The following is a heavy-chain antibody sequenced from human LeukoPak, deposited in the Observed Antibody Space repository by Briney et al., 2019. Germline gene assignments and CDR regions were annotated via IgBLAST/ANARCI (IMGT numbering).Heavy chain of an antibody. Sequence: GGSLRLSCVGSGFTFSSYAMSWVRQAPGKGLEWASTITTSDGNTYYADSVKGRFTVSRDNSKNTLFLQMNSLRAEDTAVYYCAKDGGLWVSAHWGDSWGRGTLVTVSS. J-gene: IGHJ4*02. V-gene: IGHV3-23*01. D-gene: IGHD7-27*01. CDR3: AKDGGLWVSAHWGDS. CDR1: GFTFSSYA. CDR2: ITTSDGNT.